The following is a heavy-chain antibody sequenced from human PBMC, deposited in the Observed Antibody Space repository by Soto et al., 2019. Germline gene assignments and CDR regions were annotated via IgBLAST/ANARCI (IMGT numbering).Heavy chain of an antibody. D-gene: IGHD4-17*01. Sequence: PGGSLRLSCAASGFAFSDPYMSWIRQAPGKGLEWISYISSSGSTIYYADSVKGRFTISRDNAKKSLYLQMDSLTADDTAVYYCARGGASVTTPFDYWGQGTQDTVSS. CDR2: ISSSGSTI. J-gene: IGHJ4*02. V-gene: IGHV3-11*01. CDR3: ARGGASVTTPFDY. CDR1: GFAFSDPY.